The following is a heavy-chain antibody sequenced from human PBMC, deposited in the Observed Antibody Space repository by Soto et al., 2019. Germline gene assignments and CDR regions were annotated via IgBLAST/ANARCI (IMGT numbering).Heavy chain of an antibody. V-gene: IGHV3-74*01. CDR3: ARCFSRGLYYFDY. J-gene: IGHJ4*02. CDR2: INSDVTNT. D-gene: IGHD6-19*01. CDR1: GFTFSNYW. Sequence: GGSLRLSCAGSGFTFSNYWMHWVRQAPGKGLVWVSRINSDVTNTDYADSVKGRFTISRDNAKNTLYLQMNSLRAEDTAVYYCARCFSRGLYYFDYWGQGTLVTVSS.